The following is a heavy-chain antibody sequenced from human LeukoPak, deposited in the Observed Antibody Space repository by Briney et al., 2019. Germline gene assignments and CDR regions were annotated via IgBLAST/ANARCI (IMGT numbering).Heavy chain of an antibody. CDR1: GGSISSGDYY. Sequence: PSQTLSLTCTVSGGSISSGDYYWSWIRQPPGKGLEWIGYIYYSGSTYYNPSLKSRVTISVDTSKNQFSLELSSVTAADTAVYYCARAQNRDAFDIWGQGTMVTVSS. V-gene: IGHV4-30-4*08. CDR3: ARAQNRDAFDI. D-gene: IGHD1-14*01. J-gene: IGHJ3*02. CDR2: IYYSGST.